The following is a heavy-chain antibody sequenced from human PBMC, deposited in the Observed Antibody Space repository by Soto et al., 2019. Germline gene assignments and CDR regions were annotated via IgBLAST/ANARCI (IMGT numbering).Heavy chain of an antibody. J-gene: IGHJ3*02. D-gene: IGHD2-2*01. Sequence: GASVKVSCKASGYTFTGYYMHWVRQAPGQGLEWMGWINPNSGGTNYAQKFQGWVTMTRDTSISTAYMELSRLRSDDTAVYYCARSASGYCSSTSCGEGAFDIWGQGTMVTVSS. CDR2: INPNSGGT. CDR1: GYTFTGYY. V-gene: IGHV1-2*04. CDR3: ARSASGYCSSTSCGEGAFDI.